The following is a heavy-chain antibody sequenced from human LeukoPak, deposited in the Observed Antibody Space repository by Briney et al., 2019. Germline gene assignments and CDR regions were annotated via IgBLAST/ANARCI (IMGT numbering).Heavy chain of an antibody. CDR1: GFTFSSYG. J-gene: IGHJ4*02. D-gene: IGHD3-10*01. CDR3: AREVEILWFGELLFPKDLDY. Sequence: GGSLRLSCAASGFTFSSYGMHWVRQAPGKGLEWVAFIRYDGSNKYYADSVKGRFTISRDNTKNSLYLQMNSLRAEDTAVYYCAREVEILWFGELLFPKDLDYWGQGTLVTVSS. CDR2: IRYDGSNK. V-gene: IGHV3-30*02.